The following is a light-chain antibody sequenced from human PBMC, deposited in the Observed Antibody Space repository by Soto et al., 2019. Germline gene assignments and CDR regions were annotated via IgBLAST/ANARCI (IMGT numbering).Light chain of an antibody. Sequence: DIQLTQSPSFLSASLGDRVTITCRASQGISSYLAWYQQKPGKAPKLLIYAASTLQSGVPSRFSGSGSGTEFTLTISSLQPEDFATYYCQQVNGYPLTFGGGTKVEI. CDR3: QQVNGYPLT. J-gene: IGKJ4*01. V-gene: IGKV1-9*01. CDR1: QGISSY. CDR2: AAS.